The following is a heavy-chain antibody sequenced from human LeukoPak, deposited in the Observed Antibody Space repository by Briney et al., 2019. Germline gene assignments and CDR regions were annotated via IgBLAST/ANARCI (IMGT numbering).Heavy chain of an antibody. V-gene: IGHV1-2*02. CDR1: GYTVTGYY. D-gene: IGHD3-22*01. CDR3: ARAPYYYDSSGYSYNWFDP. J-gene: IGHJ5*02. CDR2: INPNSGVT. Sequence: ASVNVSYKPSGYTVTGYYMHWVRQAPGQGLEWMGWINPNSGVTNYAQKFQGRVIMTRDTSISTAYMELSRLRSDDTAVYYCARAPYYYDSSGYSYNWFDPWGQGTLVTVSS.